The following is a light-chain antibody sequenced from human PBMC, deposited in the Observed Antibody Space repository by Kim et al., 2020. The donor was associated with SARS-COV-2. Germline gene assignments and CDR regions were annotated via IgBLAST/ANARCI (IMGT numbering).Light chain of an antibody. Sequence: GGTVTLTCSLSSGSVSTSYYPSWYQQTPGQAPRTLIYSTNTRSSGVPDRFSGSILGNKAALTITGAQADDESDYYCVLYMGSGIWVFGGGTQLTVL. V-gene: IGLV8-61*01. CDR3: VLYMGSGIWV. CDR1: SGSVSTSYY. CDR2: STN. J-gene: IGLJ3*02.